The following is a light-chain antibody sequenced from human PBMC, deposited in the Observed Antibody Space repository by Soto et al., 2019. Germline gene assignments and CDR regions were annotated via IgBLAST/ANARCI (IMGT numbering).Light chain of an antibody. J-gene: IGKJ1*01. V-gene: IGKV3-20*01. CDR2: GVS. Sequence: ESVLTQSPGTLSLSPGERATLSCRASQSVSGNYLSWYQQKPGHAPRLLIDGVSVRATGIPDKFSGSGAGTDFPLSMSKLEPEDFAVYHGHRDGGSPPTFGQGTK. CDR3: HRDGGSPPT. CDR1: QSVSGNY.